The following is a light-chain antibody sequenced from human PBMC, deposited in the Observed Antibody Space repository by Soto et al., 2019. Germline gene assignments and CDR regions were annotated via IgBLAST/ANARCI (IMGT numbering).Light chain of an antibody. V-gene: IGKV3-20*01. J-gene: IGKJ5*01. CDR1: TSVGRN. CDR3: QQYGSSPPIT. CDR2: GAS. Sequence: EIVLTQSPATLSVSQGERATLSCRASTSVGRNSAWYQQKPGQAPRLLIYGASSRATGIPDRFSGSGSGTDFTLTISRLEPEDFAVYYCQQYGSSPPITFGQGTRLEI.